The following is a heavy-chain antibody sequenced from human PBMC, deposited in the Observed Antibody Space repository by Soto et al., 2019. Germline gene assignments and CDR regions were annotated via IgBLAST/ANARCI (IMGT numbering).Heavy chain of an antibody. V-gene: IGHV1-69*02. CDR1: GGTFSSYT. Sequence: QVQLVQSGAEVKKPGSSVKVSCKASGGTFSSYTISWVRQAPGQALEWMGRIIPVRGIANYAQKFQGRVTITADKSTSTAYMELSSLRSEDTAVYYCAPRIAAAGTVGDYWGQGTLVTVSS. CDR3: APRIAAAGTVGDY. D-gene: IGHD6-13*01. J-gene: IGHJ4*02. CDR2: IIPVRGIA.